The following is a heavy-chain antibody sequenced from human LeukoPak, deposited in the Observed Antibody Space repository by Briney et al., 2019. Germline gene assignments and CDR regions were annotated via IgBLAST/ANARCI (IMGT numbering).Heavy chain of an antibody. Sequence: GGSLRLSCAASGFTFSNAWMSWVRQAPGKGLEYVSAISSNGGSTYYANSVKGRFTISRDNSKNTLYLQMGSLRAEDMAVYYCARGDCSSTSCYILDYWGQGTLVTVSS. CDR1: GFTFSNAW. J-gene: IGHJ4*02. CDR3: ARGDCSSTSCYILDY. V-gene: IGHV3-64*01. CDR2: ISSNGGST. D-gene: IGHD2-2*02.